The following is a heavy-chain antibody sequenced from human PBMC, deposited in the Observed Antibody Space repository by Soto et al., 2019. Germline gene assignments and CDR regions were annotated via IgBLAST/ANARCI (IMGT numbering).Heavy chain of an antibody. D-gene: IGHD2-21*01. CDR2: ISDSGDYT. J-gene: IGHJ4*02. CDR1: GFFFSSFA. V-gene: IGHV3-23*01. CDR3: SKLPGRVFYTYFDH. Sequence: EVQLLESGGGLIQPGGSLRVSCEASGFFFSSFAMAWVRQAPGKRLEWVAGISDSGDYTFYVDSVKGRFSVSRDNSKNNFYLQMNSLRAEDTAVYYCSKLPGRVFYTYFDHWGQGALVNVSS.